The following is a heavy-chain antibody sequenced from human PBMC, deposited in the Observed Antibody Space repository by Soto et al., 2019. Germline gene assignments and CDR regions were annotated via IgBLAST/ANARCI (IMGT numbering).Heavy chain of an antibody. V-gene: IGHV1-69*01. J-gene: IGHJ4*02. D-gene: IGHD3-16*02. Sequence: QVQLVQSETEVKKPGSAVKVSCKASGGTFNTYAMNWVRQAPGQGLEWMEGIIPMFDTPRYAQKFQGRVTITVDESTTTAYMELSSLRSDDTAVYYCTRSIGSGGVIGGFDYWGQGTLVTVSS. CDR2: IIPMFDTP. CDR1: GGTFNTYA. CDR3: TRSIGSGGVIGGFDY.